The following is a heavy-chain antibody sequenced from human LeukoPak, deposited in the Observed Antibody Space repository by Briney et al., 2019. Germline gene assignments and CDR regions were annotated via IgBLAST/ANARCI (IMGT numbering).Heavy chain of an antibody. V-gene: IGHV3-23*01. D-gene: IGHD2-21*02. CDR1: GFTFSYFG. J-gene: IGHJ4*02. CDR2: ISGSAGST. CDR3: ARGTVTAPDY. Sequence: GGSLRLFCAASGFTFSYFGMSGGRQAPGKGLEWVSAISGSAGSTYYADSVKGRFTISRDNSKNMLYLQMNSLRAEDTAVYSCARGTVTAPDYWGQGTLVTVSS.